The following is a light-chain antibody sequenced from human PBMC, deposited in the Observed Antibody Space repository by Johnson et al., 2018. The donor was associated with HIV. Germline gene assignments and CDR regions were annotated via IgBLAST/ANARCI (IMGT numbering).Light chain of an antibody. J-gene: IGLJ1*01. CDR2: ENN. CDR1: SSNIGNNY. V-gene: IGLV1-51*02. CDR3: GTWDSSLSASV. Sequence: QPVLTQPPSVSAAPGQKVTISCSGSSSNIGNNYVSWYQQLPGTAPKLLIYENNKRPSGIPDRFSGSKSGTSATLGITGLQTGDEADYYCGTWDSSLSASVFGTGSKVTGL.